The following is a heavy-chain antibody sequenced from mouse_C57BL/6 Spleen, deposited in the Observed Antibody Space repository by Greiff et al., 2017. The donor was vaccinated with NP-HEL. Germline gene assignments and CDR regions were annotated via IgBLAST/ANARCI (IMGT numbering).Heavy chain of an antibody. V-gene: IGHV1-19*01. D-gene: IGHD4-1*01. J-gene: IGHJ1*03. Sequence: VQLQQSGPVLVKPGASVKMSCKASGYTFTDYYMNWVKQSHGKSLEWIGVINPYNGGTSYNQKFKGKATLTVDKSSSTAYMELNSLTSEDSAVYYCARGTGKWYFDVWGTGTTVTVSS. CDR2: INPYNGGT. CDR1: GYTFTDYY. CDR3: ARGTGKWYFDV.